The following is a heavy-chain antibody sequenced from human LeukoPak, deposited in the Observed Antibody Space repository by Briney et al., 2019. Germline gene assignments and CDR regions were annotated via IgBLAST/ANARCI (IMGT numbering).Heavy chain of an antibody. CDR1: GYTFTGYY. D-gene: IGHD1-26*01. J-gene: IGHJ4*02. CDR2: INPNSGGT. V-gene: IGHV1-2*02. Sequence: ASVKVSCKASGYTFTGYYMHWVRQAPGQGLEWMGWINPNSGGTNYAQKFQGRATMTRDTSISTAYMELSRLRSDDTAVYYCARPAGGSYSWDYWGQGTLVTVSS. CDR3: ARPAGGSYSWDY.